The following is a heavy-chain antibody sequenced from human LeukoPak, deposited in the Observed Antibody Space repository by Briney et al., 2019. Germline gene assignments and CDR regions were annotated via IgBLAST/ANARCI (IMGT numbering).Heavy chain of an antibody. CDR1: GGTFSSYA. CDR2: IIPILGIA. V-gene: IGHV1-69*04. CDR3: AREVARDSSGLYYFDY. D-gene: IGHD3-22*01. J-gene: IGHJ4*02. Sequence: SVTVSCKASGGTFSSYAISWVRRAPGQGLEWMGRIIPILGIANYAQKFQGRVTITADKSTSTAYMELSSLRSEDTAVYYCAREVARDSSGLYYFDYWGQGTLVTVSS.